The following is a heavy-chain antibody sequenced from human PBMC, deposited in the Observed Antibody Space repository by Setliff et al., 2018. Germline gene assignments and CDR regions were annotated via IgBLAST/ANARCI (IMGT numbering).Heavy chain of an antibody. CDR2: SYYSGST. Sequence: PSETLSLTCTVSGGSISSHYWSWIRQPPGKGLEWIGSSYYSGSTSYNPSLKSRVTISVDTSKHQFSLKLSAVTAADTAVYYCARGSTRRYYGMDVWGQGTTVTVSS. CDR3: ARGSTRRYYGMDV. CDR1: GGSISSHY. V-gene: IGHV4-59*11. J-gene: IGHJ6*02.